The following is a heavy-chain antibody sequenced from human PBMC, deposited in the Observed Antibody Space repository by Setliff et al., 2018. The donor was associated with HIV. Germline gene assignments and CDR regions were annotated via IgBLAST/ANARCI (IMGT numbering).Heavy chain of an antibody. V-gene: IGHV4-59*11. J-gene: IGHJ5*02. CDR1: GDSINSHY. Sequence: KASETLSLTCTVSGDSINSHYWSWIRQTPGKGLQWIGLIYYTGIPTYNPSLEGRITMSVDRSKNQFSLRLTSVTAADTAMYYCARVSRLHPFDPWGQGTLVTVSS. CDR2: IYYTGIP. D-gene: IGHD2-15*01. CDR3: ARVSRLHPFDP.